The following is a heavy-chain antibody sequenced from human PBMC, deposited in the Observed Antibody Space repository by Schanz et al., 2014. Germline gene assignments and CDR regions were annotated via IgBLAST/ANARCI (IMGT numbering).Heavy chain of an antibody. CDR1: GYIFSSYA. Sequence: QLVQSGSEFRKPGASVKVSCKASGYIFSSYAIHWVRQAPGQGLEWMGWISANSGGTNYAQKFQGRVTMTRDTSISTAYMELSRLKSDDTAVYYCARALFGSGHGDVWGQGTTVTVSS. V-gene: IGHV1-2*02. CDR2: ISANSGGT. D-gene: IGHD3-10*01. CDR3: ARALFGSGHGDV. J-gene: IGHJ6*02.